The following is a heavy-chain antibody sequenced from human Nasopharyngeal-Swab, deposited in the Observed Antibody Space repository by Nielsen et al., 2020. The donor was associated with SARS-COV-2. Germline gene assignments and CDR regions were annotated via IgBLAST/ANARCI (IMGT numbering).Heavy chain of an antibody. D-gene: IGHD3-22*01. CDR1: GGSISSGDYY. V-gene: IGHV4-30-4*01. CDR3: ARDSDVVDSGWIDY. J-gene: IGHJ4*02. Sequence: CTVSGGSISSGDYYWSWIRQPPGKGLEWIGYIYYSGSTYYNPSLKSRVTISVDTSKNQFSLKLSSVTAADTAVYYCARDSDVVDSGWIDYWGQGTLVTVSS. CDR2: IYYSGST.